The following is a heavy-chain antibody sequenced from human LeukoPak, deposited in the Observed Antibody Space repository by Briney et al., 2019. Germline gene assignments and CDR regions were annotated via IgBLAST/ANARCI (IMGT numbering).Heavy chain of an antibody. CDR1: GYSISSGYC. CDR3: AGGRRYSSGWFYFDY. Sequence: PSETLSLTCTVSGYSISSGYCWGWIRQPPGKGLEWIGSIYHSGSTYYNPSLKSRVTISVDTSKNQFSLKLSSVTAADTAVYYCAGGRRYSSGWFYFDYWGQGTLVTVSS. V-gene: IGHV4-38-2*02. CDR2: IYHSGST. D-gene: IGHD6-19*01. J-gene: IGHJ4*02.